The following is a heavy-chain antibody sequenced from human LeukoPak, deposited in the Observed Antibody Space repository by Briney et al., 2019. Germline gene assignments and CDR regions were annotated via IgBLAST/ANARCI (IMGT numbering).Heavy chain of an antibody. J-gene: IGHJ4*02. CDR3: AKDLVRNPMVVTPSLILDF. Sequence: GGSLRLSCAASGFTFSSYGISWVRQAPGKGLEWVSVISGSGGVTYYADSVKGRFTISRDNSKNTLYLQMNSLRAEDTAVYYCAKDLVRNPMVVTPSLILDFWGQGILVTVSS. CDR2: ISGSGGVT. D-gene: IGHD4-23*01. V-gene: IGHV3-23*01. CDR1: GFTFSSYG.